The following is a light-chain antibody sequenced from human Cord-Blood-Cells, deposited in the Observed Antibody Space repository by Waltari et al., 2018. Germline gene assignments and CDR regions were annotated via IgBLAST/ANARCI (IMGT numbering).Light chain of an antibody. Sequence: QSALTQPAPVSGSPGQSITIPCTGTSRDGRGANYDSWYQQRPGTAPKLMIYDVSNRPSGVSNRVSGSKSGNTASLTISGLQAEDEADYYCSSYTSSSTYVFGTGTKVTAL. CDR1: SRDGRGANY. CDR2: DVS. J-gene: IGLJ1*01. CDR3: SSYTSSSTYV. V-gene: IGLV2-14*01.